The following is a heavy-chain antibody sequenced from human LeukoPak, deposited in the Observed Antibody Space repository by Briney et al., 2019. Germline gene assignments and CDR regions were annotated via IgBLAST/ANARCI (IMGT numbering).Heavy chain of an antibody. Sequence: GGSLRLSCGASGFTFRSYSMNWVRQAPGKGLEWVSYISDDRYSIYYADSVKGRFTVSRDNAKNSMFLQMNSLRAEDTAVYYCARGAVTFDHWGQGVLVTVSS. D-gene: IGHD4-17*01. CDR3: ARGAVTFDH. V-gene: IGHV3-48*01. CDR1: GFTFRSYS. CDR2: ISDDRYSI. J-gene: IGHJ4*02.